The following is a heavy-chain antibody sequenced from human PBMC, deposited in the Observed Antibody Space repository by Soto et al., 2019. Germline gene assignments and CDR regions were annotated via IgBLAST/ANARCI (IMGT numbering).Heavy chain of an antibody. CDR2: IYYSGST. CDR3: ARGGHSYGWVLGYNWFDP. Sequence: PSETLSLTCTVSGGSISSGGYYWSWIRQHPGKGLEWIGYIYYSGSTYYNPPLKSRVTISVDTSKNQFSLKLSSVTAADTAVYYCARGGHSYGWVLGYNWFDPWGQGTLVTVSS. D-gene: IGHD5-18*01. V-gene: IGHV4-31*03. J-gene: IGHJ5*02. CDR1: GGSISSGGYY.